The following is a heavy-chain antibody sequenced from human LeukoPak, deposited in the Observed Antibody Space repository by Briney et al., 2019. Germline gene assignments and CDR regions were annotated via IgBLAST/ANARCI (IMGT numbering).Heavy chain of an antibody. J-gene: IGHJ6*03. V-gene: IGHV4-34*01. Sequence: SETLSLTXAVYGESFSGYYWTWIGQPPGKGLEWIGQIHYSGGINYSPSLKSPVTISVDTSKNQFSLKLRSVTAADTAVYYCARGVRELHIKYYYYFYYMDVWGKGTTVTVSS. CDR1: GESFSGYY. D-gene: IGHD1-26*01. CDR3: ARGVRELHIKYYYYFYYMDV. CDR2: IHYSGGI.